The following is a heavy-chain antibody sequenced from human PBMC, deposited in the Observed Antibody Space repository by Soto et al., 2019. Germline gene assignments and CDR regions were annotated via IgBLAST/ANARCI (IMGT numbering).Heavy chain of an antibody. CDR3: ARVRIRDSGYDFGPHFDY. CDR2: IYYSGST. Sequence: PSETLSLTCTVSGGSISSGDYYWSWIRQPPGKGLEWIGYIYYSGSTYYNPSLKSRVTISVDTSKNQFSLKLSSVTAADTAVYYCARVRIRDSGYDFGPHFDYWGQGTLVTVSS. V-gene: IGHV4-30-4*01. CDR1: GGSISSGDYY. J-gene: IGHJ4*02. D-gene: IGHD5-12*01.